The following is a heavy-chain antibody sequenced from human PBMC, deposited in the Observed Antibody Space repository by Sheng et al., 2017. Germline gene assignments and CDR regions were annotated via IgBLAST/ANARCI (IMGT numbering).Heavy chain of an antibody. D-gene: IGHD3-22*01. CDR3: TRIYYYDSSGEYYFDY. V-gene: IGHV3-49*04. CDR1: GFTFGDYA. Sequence: EVQLVESGGGLVQPGRSLRLSCTGSGFTFGDYAMSWVRQAPGKGLEWVGFIRSKAYGGTTEHAASVKGRFTVSRDDSKSIAYLQMNSLKTEDTAVYYCTRIYYYDSSGEYYFDYWGQGTLVTVSS. J-gene: IGHJ4*02. CDR2: IRSKAYGGTT.